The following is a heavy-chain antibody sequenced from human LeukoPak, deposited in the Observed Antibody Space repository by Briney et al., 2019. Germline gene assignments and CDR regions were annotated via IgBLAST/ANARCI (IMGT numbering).Heavy chain of an antibody. CDR3: TRMTTGHDY. Sequence: SETLSLTCAVSGVSFNDYYWSWVRQTPGKGLEWIGEINHSGYTDDSPSLKSRVTLSIDTSRKQFSLNVRSVTVADTGIYYCTRMTTGHDYWGQGTLVTVSS. V-gene: IGHV4-34*01. J-gene: IGHJ4*02. D-gene: IGHD4-17*01. CDR1: GVSFNDYY. CDR2: INHSGYT.